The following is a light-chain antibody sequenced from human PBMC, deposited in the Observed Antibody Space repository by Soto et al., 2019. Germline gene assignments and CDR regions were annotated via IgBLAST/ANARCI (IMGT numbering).Light chain of an antibody. Sequence: DIQMTQSPSTLSGSVGDRVTITCRASQTISSWLAWYQQQPGKAPKLLIYKASTLKSGVPSRFSGSGSGTEVTLTISSLQPDDFGTYYCQHYHSYSEAFGQGTKVEL. CDR2: KAS. CDR1: QTISSW. V-gene: IGKV1-5*03. J-gene: IGKJ1*01. CDR3: QHYHSYSEA.